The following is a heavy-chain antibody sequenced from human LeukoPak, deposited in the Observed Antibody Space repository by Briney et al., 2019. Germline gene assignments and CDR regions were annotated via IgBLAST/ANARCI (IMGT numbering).Heavy chain of an antibody. CDR2: ISTSSSYK. V-gene: IGHV3-21*01. D-gene: IGHD3-3*01. J-gene: IGHJ4*02. Sequence: GGSLRLSCAASGFTFSSYSMNWVRQAPGKGLGWVSSISTSSSYKYYADSVKGRFTISRDNAKNSLYLQMNSLRAEDTAVYYCARDRDADFWSGYKDDAFDYWGQGTLVTVSS. CDR1: GFTFSSYS. CDR3: ARDRDADFWSGYKDDAFDY.